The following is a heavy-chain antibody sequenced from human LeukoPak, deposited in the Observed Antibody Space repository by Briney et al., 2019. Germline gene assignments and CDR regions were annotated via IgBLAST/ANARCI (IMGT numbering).Heavy chain of an antibody. J-gene: IGHJ4*02. CDR1: GFIFSSYS. CDR2: ISSSSSYI. CDR3: ARIFYYDSSGLNFDY. Sequence: GGSLRLSCAASGFIFSSYSMNWVRQAPGKGLEWVSSISSSSSYIYYADSVKGRFTISRDNAKNSLYLQMNSLRAEDTAVYYCARIFYYDSSGLNFDYWGQGTLVTVSS. V-gene: IGHV3-21*01. D-gene: IGHD3-22*01.